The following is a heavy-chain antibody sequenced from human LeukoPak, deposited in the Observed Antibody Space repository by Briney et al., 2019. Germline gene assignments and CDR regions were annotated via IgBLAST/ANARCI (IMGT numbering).Heavy chain of an antibody. CDR1: GYTFTGYY. Sequence: ASVTVSCKASGYTFTGYYMHWVRQAPGQGLEWMGWINPNSGGTNYAQKFQGRVTMTRDTPISTAYMELSRLRSDDTAVYYCAKDWRGYYYYMDVWGKGTTVTVSS. CDR3: AKDWRGYYYYMDV. CDR2: INPNSGGT. D-gene: IGHD3-10*01. J-gene: IGHJ6*03. V-gene: IGHV1-2*02.